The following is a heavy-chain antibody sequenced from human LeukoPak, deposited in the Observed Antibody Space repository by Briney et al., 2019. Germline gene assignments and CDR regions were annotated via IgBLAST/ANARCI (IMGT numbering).Heavy chain of an antibody. CDR2: IYTGGGT. Sequence: PGGSLRLSCAAFGFTVSSNYMNWVRQAPGEGLEWVSVIYTGGGTYYADSVKGRFTISRDNSKSTLYLQMNRLRAEDTAVYYCARQFVSSFYYFDYWGQGTLVTVSS. J-gene: IGHJ4*02. D-gene: IGHD6-13*01. V-gene: IGHV3-53*01. CDR1: GFTVSSNY. CDR3: ARQFVSSFYYFDY.